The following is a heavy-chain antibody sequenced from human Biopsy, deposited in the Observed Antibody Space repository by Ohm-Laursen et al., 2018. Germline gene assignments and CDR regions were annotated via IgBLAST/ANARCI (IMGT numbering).Heavy chain of an antibody. J-gene: IGHJ6*02. V-gene: IGHV1-8*01. CDR3: AREGAFGDTDAYYGLDV. Sequence: SVKVSCKASGYTFNTYDINWVRQAAGQGPEWMGWMNPNSGNTGFAQKFQGRITMTSSTSITTAYMELTNLRSEDTAVYYCAREGAFGDTDAYYGLDVWGLGTTVTVSS. CDR2: MNPNSGNT. CDR1: GYTFNTYD. D-gene: IGHD3-16*01.